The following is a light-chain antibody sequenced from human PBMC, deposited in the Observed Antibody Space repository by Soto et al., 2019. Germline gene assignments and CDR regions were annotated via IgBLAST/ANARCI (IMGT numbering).Light chain of an antibody. Sequence: QSVLTQPPSVSGAPGQRVIISCTGSNSHIGAGYEVHWFQQLPGTAPKLLIYGNINRPSGVPDRFSGSKSGTSASLAITGLQPEDEADYDCQSYDSSLSVLYVFGTGTKLTVL. V-gene: IGLV1-40*01. CDR2: GNI. CDR1: NSHIGAGYE. J-gene: IGLJ1*01. CDR3: QSYDSSLSVLYV.